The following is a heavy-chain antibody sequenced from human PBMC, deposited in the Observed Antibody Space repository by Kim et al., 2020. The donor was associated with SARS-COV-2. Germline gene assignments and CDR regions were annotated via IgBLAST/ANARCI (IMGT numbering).Heavy chain of an antibody. CDR2: GST. D-gene: IGHD2-21*01. V-gene: IGHV4-59*09. CDR3: ARGLWTFDY. J-gene: IGHJ4*02. Sequence: GSTSNNPSLQSRVTISGDTSKNQFSLKLSSVTAADTAVYYCARGLWTFDYWGQGILVTVSS.